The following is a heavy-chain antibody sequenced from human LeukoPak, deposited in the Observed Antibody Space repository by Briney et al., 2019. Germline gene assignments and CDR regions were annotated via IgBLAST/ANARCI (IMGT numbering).Heavy chain of an antibody. J-gene: IGHJ5*02. CDR3: ARDRGGYSSSGFDP. CDR1: GGSISSYY. CDR2: IYYSGST. Sequence: SETLSLTCTVSGGSISSYYWSWIRKPPGKGLEWIGYIYYSGSTNYNPSLKSRVTISVDTSKNQFSLKLSSVTAADTAVYYCARDRGGYSSSGFDPWGQGTLVTVSS. D-gene: IGHD6-6*01. V-gene: IGHV4-59*01.